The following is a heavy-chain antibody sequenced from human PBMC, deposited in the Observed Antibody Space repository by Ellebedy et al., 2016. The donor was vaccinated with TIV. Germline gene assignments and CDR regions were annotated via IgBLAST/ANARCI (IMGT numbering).Heavy chain of an antibody. J-gene: IGHJ4*02. CDR1: GFTFSSYW. CDR2: IKQDGSEK. V-gene: IGHV3-7*01. D-gene: IGHD3-9*01. CDR3: ARGTYYDFLTGYFSAEELDY. Sequence: GGSLRLSCAASGFTFSSYWMSWVRQAPGKGLEWVANIKQDGSEKYYVDSVKGRFTISRDNAKNSLYLQMNSLRAEDTAVFYCARGTYYDFLTGYFSAEELDYWGQGTLVTVSS.